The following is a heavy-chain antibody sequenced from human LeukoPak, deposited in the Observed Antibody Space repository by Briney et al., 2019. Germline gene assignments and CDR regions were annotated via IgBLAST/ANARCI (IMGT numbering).Heavy chain of an antibody. CDR3: ARGLGYSSGWYFDY. CDR1: GGSFSGYY. J-gene: IGHJ4*02. D-gene: IGHD6-19*01. Sequence: PSETLSLTCAVYGGSFSGYYWSWIRQPPGKGLEWIGEINHSGSTNYNPSLKSRVTISVVTSKNQFSLKLSSVTAADTAVYYCARGLGYSSGWYFDYWGQGTLVTVSS. V-gene: IGHV4-34*01. CDR2: INHSGST.